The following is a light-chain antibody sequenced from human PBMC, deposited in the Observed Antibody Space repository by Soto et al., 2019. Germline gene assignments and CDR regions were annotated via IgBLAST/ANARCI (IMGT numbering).Light chain of an antibody. CDR2: GTS. CDR1: PGISNF. J-gene: IGKJ4*01. CDR3: QKYNNAPLT. V-gene: IGKV1-27*01. Sequence: DIQMTQSPSSLSASVGDRVTITCRASPGISNFLAWYQQKPGKVPKLLIYGTSTLQSGVPSRFSGSTSGTDFTLTISSLQPEDVATYYCQKYNNAPLTFGGGTKVEIK.